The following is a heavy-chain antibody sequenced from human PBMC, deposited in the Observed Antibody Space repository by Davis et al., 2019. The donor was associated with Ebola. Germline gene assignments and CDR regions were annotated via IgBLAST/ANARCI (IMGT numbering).Heavy chain of an antibody. CDR3: ARDIYYDSSGYYKEAPP. CDR2: INWNGGST. CDR1: GFTFDDCG. Sequence: PGGSLRLSCAASGFTFDDCGMSWVRQAPGKGLEWVSGINWNGGSTGYADSVKGRFTISRDNAKNSLYLQMNSLRAEDTAVYYCARDIYYDSSGYYKEAPPWGQGTLVTVSS. V-gene: IGHV3-20*04. D-gene: IGHD3-22*01. J-gene: IGHJ4*02.